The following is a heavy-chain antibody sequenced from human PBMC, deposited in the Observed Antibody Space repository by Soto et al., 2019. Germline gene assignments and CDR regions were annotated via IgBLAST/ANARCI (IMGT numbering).Heavy chain of an antibody. J-gene: IGHJ4*02. D-gene: IGHD2-2*03. CDR3: ARALYDTFGGYSRGFDH. CDR1: GFSFNNFG. CDR2: VWYDGNHR. V-gene: IGHV3-33*01. Sequence: PGGSLRLSCAASGFSFNNFGIHWVRQAPGKGLEWVAIVWYDGNHRFYADSVKGRFSISRDSSNNTVYLQMNSLRVEGTALYYCARALYDTFGGYSRGFDHWGQGAQVTVSS.